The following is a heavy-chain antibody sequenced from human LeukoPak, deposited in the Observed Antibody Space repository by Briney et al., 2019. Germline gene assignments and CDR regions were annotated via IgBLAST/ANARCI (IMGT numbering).Heavy chain of an antibody. J-gene: IGHJ4*02. V-gene: IGHV3-30*02. D-gene: IGHD2-8*01. Sequence: GGSLRLSCAASGFNFSRNGMHWVRQAPGKGLEWVAFIRYDGSKKFYGDSVRGRFTISRDNSKNTLYLQMNSLRDEDTAVYCCARDFDDANGDYYYILDYWGQGMLVTVSS. CDR1: GFNFSRNG. CDR3: ARDFDDANGDYYYILDY. CDR2: IRYDGSKK.